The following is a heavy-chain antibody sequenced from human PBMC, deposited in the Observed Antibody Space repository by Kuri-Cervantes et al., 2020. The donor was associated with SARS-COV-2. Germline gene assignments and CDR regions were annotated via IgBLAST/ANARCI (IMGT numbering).Heavy chain of an antibody. CDR2: IYYSGST. CDR1: GGSISSGNYY. V-gene: IGHV4-31*03. Sequence: SETLSLTCTVSGGSISSGNYYWSWILQHPGKGLEWIGYIYYSGSTYYNPSLKSRVTMSLDTSKNQFSLKLTSVSAADTAVYYCAREWKGRYSGTFTDYWGPGTLVTVSS. CDR3: AREWKGRYSGTFTDY. D-gene: IGHD5-12*01. J-gene: IGHJ4*02.